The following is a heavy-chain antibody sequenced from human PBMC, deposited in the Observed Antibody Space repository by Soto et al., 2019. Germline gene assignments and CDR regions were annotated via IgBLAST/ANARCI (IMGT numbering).Heavy chain of an antibody. D-gene: IGHD6-6*01. CDR2: ISSSSSYI. Sequence: GGSLRLSCAASGFTFSSYSMNLVRQAPGKGLEWVSSISSSSSYIYYADSVKGRFTISRDNAKNSLYLQMNSLRGEDTAVYYCARDHRAYSSSSDYYYYMDVWGKGTTVTVSS. CDR3: ARDHRAYSSSSDYYYYMDV. J-gene: IGHJ6*03. CDR1: GFTFSSYS. V-gene: IGHV3-21*01.